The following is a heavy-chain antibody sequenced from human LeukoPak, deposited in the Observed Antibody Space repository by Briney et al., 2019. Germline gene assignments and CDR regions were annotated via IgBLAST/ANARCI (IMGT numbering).Heavy chain of an antibody. Sequence: GGSLRLSCAASGFTFSSYSMNWVRQAPGKGLEWVSSISSSSSYIYYADSVKGRFTISRDNATNSLYLQMNSLRAEDTAVYYCARGSEYSYGLLKDAFDIWGQGTMVTVSS. CDR2: ISSSSSYI. CDR3: ARGSEYSYGLLKDAFDI. CDR1: GFTFSSYS. D-gene: IGHD5-18*01. J-gene: IGHJ3*02. V-gene: IGHV3-21*01.